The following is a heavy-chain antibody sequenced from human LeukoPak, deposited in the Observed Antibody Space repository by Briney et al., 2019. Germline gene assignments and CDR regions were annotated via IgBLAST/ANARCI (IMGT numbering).Heavy chain of an antibody. CDR2: ISYDGSNK. V-gene: IGHV3-30*04. CDR3: ARGRSTSCYESWFDP. Sequence: GGSLRLSCAASGFTFSSYAMHWVRQAPGKGLEWVAVISYDGSNKYYADSVKGRFTISRDNSKNTLYLQMNGLRAEDTAVYYCARGRSTSCYESWFDPWGQGTLVTVSS. D-gene: IGHD2-2*01. J-gene: IGHJ5*02. CDR1: GFTFSSYA.